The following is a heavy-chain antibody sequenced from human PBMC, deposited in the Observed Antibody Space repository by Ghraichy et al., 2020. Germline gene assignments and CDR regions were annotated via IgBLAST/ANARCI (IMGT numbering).Heavy chain of an antibody. Sequence: GGSLRLSCAECGFTFTTSELHWLRQVPGTGLDWVEFIRFDGTDKFYADSVKGRFTISRDNSKNTLYVQMDSLRAEDTAVYYCAKGTAVRDSLPGSWGQGTLVTVSS. CDR1: GFTFTTSE. J-gene: IGHJ5*02. CDR2: IRFDGTDK. CDR3: AKGTAVRDSLPGS. D-gene: IGHD3-10*01. V-gene: IGHV3-30*02.